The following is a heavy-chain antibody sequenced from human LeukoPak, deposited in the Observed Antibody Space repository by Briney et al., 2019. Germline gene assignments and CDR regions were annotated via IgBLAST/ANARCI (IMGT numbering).Heavy chain of an antibody. V-gene: IGHV5-51*01. D-gene: IGHD2-2*01. CDR2: IYPGDSDT. Sequence: GESLKISCKGSGYSFTSYWIGWVRQMPGKGLEWMGIIYPGDSDTRYSPSFQGQVTISADKSISTAYLQWSSLKASDTAMYYCARQVVVPAASFGWFVPWGQGTLVTVSS. CDR3: ARQVVVPAASFGWFVP. J-gene: IGHJ5*02. CDR1: GYSFTSYW.